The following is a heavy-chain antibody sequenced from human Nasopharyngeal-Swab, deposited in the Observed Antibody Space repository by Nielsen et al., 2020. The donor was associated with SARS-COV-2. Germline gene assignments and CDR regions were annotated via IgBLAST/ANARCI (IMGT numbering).Heavy chain of an antibody. J-gene: IGHJ3*02. Sequence: PGKGLEWIGYIYYSGSTNYNPSLKSRVTISVDTSKNQFSLKLSSVTAADTAVYYCARVLGSIVVVPAAMPVYAFDIWGQGTMVTVSS. D-gene: IGHD2-2*01. V-gene: IGHV4-59*13. CDR2: IYYSGST. CDR3: ARVLGSIVVVPAAMPVYAFDI.